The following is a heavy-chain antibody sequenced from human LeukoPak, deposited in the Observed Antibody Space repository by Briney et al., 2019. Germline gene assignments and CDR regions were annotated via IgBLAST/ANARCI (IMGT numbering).Heavy chain of an antibody. CDR3: ARDLTGRSDY. Sequence: PGGSLRLSCAASGFTFSSHSMNWVRQAPGKGLEWVSYISSSSSTIYYADSVKGRFTISRDNAKNSLYLQMNSLRAEDTAVYYCARDLTGRSDYWGQGTLVTVSS. D-gene: IGHD1-20*01. J-gene: IGHJ4*02. CDR1: GFTFSSHS. CDR2: ISSSSSTI. V-gene: IGHV3-48*01.